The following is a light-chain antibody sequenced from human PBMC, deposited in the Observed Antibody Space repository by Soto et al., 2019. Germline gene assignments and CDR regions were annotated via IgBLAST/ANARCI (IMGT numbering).Light chain of an antibody. CDR3: QQYGSSPPLT. J-gene: IGKJ4*01. CDR1: QSVSSSY. Sequence: EFVLTQSPGTLSLSPGERATLSCRASQSVSSSYLAWYQQKPGQAPRLLIYGACTRASGIPDRFSGSGSGTDFTLTISRLEPEDFAVYYCQQYGSSPPLTFGGGTKVEI. CDR2: GAC. V-gene: IGKV3-20*01.